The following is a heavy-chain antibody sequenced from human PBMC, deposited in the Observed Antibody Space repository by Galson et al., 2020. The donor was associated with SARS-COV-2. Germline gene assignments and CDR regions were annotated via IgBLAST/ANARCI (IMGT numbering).Heavy chain of an antibody. CDR3: ARDLLEASDFVVGAYGWDV. D-gene: IGHD2-15*01. J-gene: IGHJ6*02. CDR1: GGNFNNYA. V-gene: IGHV1-69*10. Sequence: SVKVSCKASGGNFNNYAISWVRQAPGQGLEWMGGIIPNLADTNYAQKFQGRVTVTADRSSSTVFMEINFLISDDTAVYFCARDLLEASDFVVGAYGWDVWGQGTMVTVSS. CDR2: IIPNLADT.